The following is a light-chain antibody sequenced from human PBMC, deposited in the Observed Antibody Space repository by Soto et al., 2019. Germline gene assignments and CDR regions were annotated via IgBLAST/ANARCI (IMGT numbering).Light chain of an antibody. V-gene: IGKV3-15*01. CDR3: QHYNDWTPSYT. Sequence: EIVMTQSPATLSVSPGERATLSCRASHSVSTKLAWYQQKPGQAPRVLIYGASNRAAGIPARFSGSGSGTDCTLTISSLQSEDSAVYSGQHYNDWTPSYTFGRGTRVEVK. CDR1: HSVSTK. J-gene: IGKJ1*01. CDR2: GAS.